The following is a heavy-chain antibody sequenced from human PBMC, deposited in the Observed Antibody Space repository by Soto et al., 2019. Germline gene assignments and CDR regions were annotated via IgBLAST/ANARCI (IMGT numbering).Heavy chain of an antibody. CDR2: ISAYNGNT. V-gene: IGHV1-18*01. Sequence: QVQLVQSGAEVKKPGASVKVSGKASGYTLTSYGISWGRQAPGQGVEWMGWISAYNGNTNYAQKLQGRVTMTTDTSTSTAYMELRSLRSDDTAVYYCARGGTWTTFLQYYYGMDVWGQGTTVTVSS. D-gene: IGHD3-3*02. J-gene: IGHJ6*02. CDR3: ARGGTWTTFLQYYYGMDV. CDR1: GYTLTSYG.